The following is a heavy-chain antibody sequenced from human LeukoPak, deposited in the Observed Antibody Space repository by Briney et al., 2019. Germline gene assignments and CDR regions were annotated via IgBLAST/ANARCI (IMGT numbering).Heavy chain of an antibody. J-gene: IGHJ4*02. CDR1: GFTFTTYG. CDR2: IRYDGSNK. CDR3: AKISESDY. V-gene: IGHV3-30*02. Sequence: PGGSLRLSCAASGFTFTTYGMHWVRQAPGKGLEWVAFIRYDGSNKYYADSVKGRFTISRDISKNTLYLQMNSLRAEDTAVYYCAKISESDYWGQGTLAAVSS.